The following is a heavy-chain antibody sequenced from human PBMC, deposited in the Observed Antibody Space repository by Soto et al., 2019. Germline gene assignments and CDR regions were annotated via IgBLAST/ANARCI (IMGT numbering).Heavy chain of an antibody. CDR2: IVVGSGNT. V-gene: IGHV1-58*02. J-gene: IGHJ4*02. CDR1: GFTFSSSV. D-gene: IGHD3-9*01. Sequence: GASVKVSCKASGFTFSSSVMKWVRQARGQRLEWIGWIVVGSGNTNYAQKFQERVTFTRDMSTSTAYMELSSLRSEDTAVYYCAADPRGYYDILTGYYHYWGQGTLVTVSS. CDR3: AADPRGYYDILTGYYHY.